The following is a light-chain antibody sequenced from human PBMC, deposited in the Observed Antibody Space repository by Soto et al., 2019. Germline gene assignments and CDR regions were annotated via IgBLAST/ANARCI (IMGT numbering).Light chain of an antibody. J-gene: IGLJ3*02. CDR3: SSFTSGGTWV. CDR2: EVN. V-gene: IGLV2-14*03. CDR1: SSDVGAYNH. Sequence: QSALTQPASVSWSPGQSITISCTGTSSDVGAYNHVSWYQQHPGKVPKVMIYEVNNRPSGVSNRFSASKSGNTASLTISGLQAEDEATYYCSSFTSGGTWVFGGGTKLTVL.